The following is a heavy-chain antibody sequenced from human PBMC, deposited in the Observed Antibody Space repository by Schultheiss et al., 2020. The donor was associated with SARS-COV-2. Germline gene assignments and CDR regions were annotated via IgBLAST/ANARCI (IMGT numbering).Heavy chain of an antibody. CDR2: ISYDGSNK. D-gene: IGHD6-13*01. J-gene: IGHJ4*02. Sequence: GGSLRLSCAASGFTFSSYGMHWVRQAPGKGLEWVAVISYDGSNKYYADSVKGRFTISRDNSKNTLYLQMNSLRAEDTAVYYCGKREGPAAPGHWGQGTLVTVSS. V-gene: IGHV3-30*18. CDR3: GKREGPAAPGH. CDR1: GFTFSSYG.